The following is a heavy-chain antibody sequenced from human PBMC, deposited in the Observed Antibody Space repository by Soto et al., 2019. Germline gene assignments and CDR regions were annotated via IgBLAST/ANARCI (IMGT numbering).Heavy chain of an antibody. CDR1: GGTFSSYT. D-gene: IGHD3-3*01. J-gene: IGHJ4*02. CDR3: AREEIPDSSDFLPVSPAPQG. CDR2: IIPILGIA. Sequence: SVKVSCKASGGTFSSYTISWVRQAPGQGLEWMGRIIPILGIANYAQKFQGRVTITADKSTSTAYMELSSLRSEDTAVYYCAREEIPDSSDFLPVSPAPQGWGRGPRVPV. V-gene: IGHV1-69*04.